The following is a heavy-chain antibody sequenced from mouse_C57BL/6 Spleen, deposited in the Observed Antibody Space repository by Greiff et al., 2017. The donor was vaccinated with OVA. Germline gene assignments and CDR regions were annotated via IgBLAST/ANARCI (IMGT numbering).Heavy chain of an antibody. CDR1: GYTFTSYW. D-gene: IGHD1-1*01. Sequence: QVQLQQPGAELVKPGASVKLSCKASGYTFTSYWMHWVKQRPGQGLEWIGMIHPTSGSTNYNEKFKSKSTLTVDKSSSTAYMQLSSLTSEDSAVYDCARDCGSSYPYYFDYWGQGTTLTVSS. CDR3: ARDCGSSYPYYFDY. CDR2: IHPTSGST. J-gene: IGHJ2*01. V-gene: IGHV1-64*01.